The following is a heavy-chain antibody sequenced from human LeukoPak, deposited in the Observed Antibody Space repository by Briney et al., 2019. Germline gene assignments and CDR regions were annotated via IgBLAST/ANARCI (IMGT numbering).Heavy chain of an antibody. V-gene: IGHV4-38-2*01. D-gene: IGHD4-17*01. CDR3: ARADGDYSWFDP. Sequence: SETLSLTCAVSGYSISSGYYWGWIRPPPGKGLEWIGSIYHSGSTYYNPSLKSRVTISVDTSKNQFSLKLSSVTAADTAVYYCARADGDYSWFDPWGQGTLVTVSS. CDR1: GYSISSGYY. J-gene: IGHJ5*02. CDR2: IYHSGST.